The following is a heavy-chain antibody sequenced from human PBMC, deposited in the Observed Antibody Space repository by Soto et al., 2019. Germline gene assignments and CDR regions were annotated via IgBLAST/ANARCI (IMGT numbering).Heavy chain of an antibody. CDR3: ARERETYCGGDCYSGDWYFDL. Sequence: EVQLVESGGGLIQPGGSLRLSCAASGFTVSSNYMSWVRQAPGKGLEWGSVIYSGGSTYYADSVKGRFTISRDNSKNTMYLQMNSLRAEDAAVYYCARERETYCGGDCYSGDWYFDLWGRGTLVTVCS. J-gene: IGHJ2*01. CDR2: IYSGGST. CDR1: GFTVSSNY. D-gene: IGHD2-21*02. V-gene: IGHV3-53*01.